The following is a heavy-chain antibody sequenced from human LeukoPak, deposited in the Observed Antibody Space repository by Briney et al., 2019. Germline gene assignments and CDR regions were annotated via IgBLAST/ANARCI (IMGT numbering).Heavy chain of an antibody. CDR1: GDTVSSNSGV. J-gene: IGHJ4*02. Sequence: SQTLSLTCAISGDTVSSNSGVWNWIRQSPSRGLEWLGRTYYRSKWYDDYAVSVRSRITINPDTSKNQFSLQLTSVTPEDTAVYYGAKGWNSGNFWYWGQGTLVTVSS. V-gene: IGHV6-1*01. CDR2: TYYRSKWYD. D-gene: IGHD1-26*01. CDR3: AKGWNSGNFWY.